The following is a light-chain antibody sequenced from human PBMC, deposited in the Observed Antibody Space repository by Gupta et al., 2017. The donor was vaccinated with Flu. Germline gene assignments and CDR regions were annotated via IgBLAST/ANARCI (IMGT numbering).Light chain of an antibody. J-gene: IGLJ1*01. CDR2: EDK. Sequence: QTVLTQPPSVSAAPGQKVTVSCSGTSSNIRNNFVSWFQHLPPTAPKLLIYEDKERPSEIPDRFSGSKSGTSATLDITGLQPGDEADYYCGAWDSSLSAYVFGSGTKVTVL. CDR1: SSNIRNNF. V-gene: IGLV1-51*02. CDR3: GAWDSSLSAYV.